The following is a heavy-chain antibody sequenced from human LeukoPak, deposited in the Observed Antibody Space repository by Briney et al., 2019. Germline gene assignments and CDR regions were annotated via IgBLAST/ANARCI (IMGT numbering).Heavy chain of an antibody. J-gene: IGHJ4*02. V-gene: IGHV4-34*01. CDR1: GGSFSGYY. CDR3: AKDHYGSGSYHFDY. D-gene: IGHD3-10*01. Sequence: SETLSLTCAVYGGSFSGYYWSWIRQPPGKGLEWIGEINHSGSTNYNPSLKSRVTISVDTSKNQFSLKLSSVTAADTAVYYCAKDHYGSGSYHFDYWGQGTLVTVSS. CDR2: INHSGST.